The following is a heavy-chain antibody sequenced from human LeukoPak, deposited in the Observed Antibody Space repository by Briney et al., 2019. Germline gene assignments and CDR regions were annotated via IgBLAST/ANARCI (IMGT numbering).Heavy chain of an antibody. CDR1: GGSISSGDYY. D-gene: IGHD5-18*01. CDR2: IYYSGST. CDR3: ARDSGLGRPLGIQLWLRGKKKDAFDI. V-gene: IGHV4-30-4*01. Sequence: PSETLSLTCTVSGGSISSGDYYWSWIRQPPGTGLEWIGYIYYSGSTYYNPSLKSRVTISVDTSKNQFSLKLSSVTAADTAVYYCARDSGLGRPLGIQLWLRGKKKDAFDIWGQGTMVTVSS. J-gene: IGHJ3*02.